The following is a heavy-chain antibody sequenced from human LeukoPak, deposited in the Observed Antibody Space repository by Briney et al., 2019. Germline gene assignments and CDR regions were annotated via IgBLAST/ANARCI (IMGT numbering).Heavy chain of an antibody. CDR3: ARHRSRMVRGGDWFDP. Sequence: GGSLRLSCVASGFTFKNSWVNWVRHAPGKGLVWVSRMDADGTNTHYVDSVKGRFTISRDNAKDTLYLQMNSLRVEDTAVYYCARHRSRMVRGGDWFDPWGQGTLVTVSS. D-gene: IGHD3-10*01. V-gene: IGHV3-74*01. CDR1: GFTFKNSW. CDR2: MDADGTNT. J-gene: IGHJ5*02.